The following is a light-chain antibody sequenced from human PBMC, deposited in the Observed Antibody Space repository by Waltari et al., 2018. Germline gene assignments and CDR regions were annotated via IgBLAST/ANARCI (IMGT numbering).Light chain of an antibody. CDR2: DAS. CDR1: QSVSNK. J-gene: IGKJ1*01. CDR3: QRHDDWPWT. Sequence: EVVMTQSPATLSMSPGERATLSCRASQSVSNKLAWYQQKPGLAPRLLISDASTRATGIPARFSGSGSGTEFTLTISSLQSEDFAIYYCQRHDDWPWTFGQGTKVEIK. V-gene: IGKV3-15*01.